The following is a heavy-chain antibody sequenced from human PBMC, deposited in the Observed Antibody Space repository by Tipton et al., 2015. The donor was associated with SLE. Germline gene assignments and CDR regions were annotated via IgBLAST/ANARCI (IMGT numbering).Heavy chain of an antibody. V-gene: IGHV4-31*03. J-gene: IGHJ5*02. CDR2: ISYSGST. Sequence: TLSLTCTVSGGSISSGGYYRSWIRQHPGKGLEWIGYISYSGSTYYNPSLKSRVTISVDTSKNQFPLKLSSVTAADTAVYYCARVVGSYNWFDPWGQGTLVTVSS. D-gene: IGHD2-15*01. CDR3: ARVVGSYNWFDP. CDR1: GGSISSGGYY.